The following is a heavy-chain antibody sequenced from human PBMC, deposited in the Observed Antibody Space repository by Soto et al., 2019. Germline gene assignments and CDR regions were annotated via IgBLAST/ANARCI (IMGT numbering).Heavy chain of an antibody. CDR2: ISSSGSTI. CDR3: ARGMGGSVVVPAAIGFDP. CDR1: GFTFSDYY. V-gene: IGHV3-11*01. D-gene: IGHD2-2*01. Sequence: GGSLRLSCAASGFTFSDYYMSWIRQAPGKGLEWVSYISSSGSTIYYADSVKGRFTISRDNAKNSLYLQMNSLRAEDTAVYYCARGMGGSVVVPAAIGFDPWGQGNLVTVSS. J-gene: IGHJ5*02.